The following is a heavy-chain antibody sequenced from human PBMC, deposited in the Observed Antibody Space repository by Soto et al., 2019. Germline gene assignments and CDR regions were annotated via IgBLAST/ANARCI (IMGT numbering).Heavy chain of an antibody. Sequence: QVQLQESGPGLVKPSQTLSLTCTVSGDSISSVYPCWSWIRQSPDKGLEWIGHIYNGGTTYNNPSLTXRVXISVDTSKNQFSLQLRSVSAADTAVYYCARGPSGDKVDYWGQGTLVTVSS. CDR2: IYNGGTT. D-gene: IGHD7-27*01. CDR1: GDSISSVYPC. CDR3: ARGPSGDKVDY. V-gene: IGHV4-30-4*01. J-gene: IGHJ4*02.